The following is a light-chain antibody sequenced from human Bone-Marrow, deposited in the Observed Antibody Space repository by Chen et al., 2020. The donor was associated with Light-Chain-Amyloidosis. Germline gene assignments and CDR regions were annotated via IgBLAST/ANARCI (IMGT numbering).Light chain of an antibody. CDR1: GLPKQY. V-gene: IGLV3-25*03. J-gene: IGLJ2*01. CDR3: QSADTTDTLYVL. Sequence: SYELTQPPSVSVSPGQTARISCLGDGLPKQYAYWYQQKPGQAPLLVIYNDSERPSGIPERFSGSSSGTTVTLTISGVQAEDEADYYCQSADTTDTLYVLFGGGTKLTVL. CDR2: NDS.